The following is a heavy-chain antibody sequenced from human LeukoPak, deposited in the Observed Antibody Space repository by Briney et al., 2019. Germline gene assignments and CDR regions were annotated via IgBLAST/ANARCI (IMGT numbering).Heavy chain of an antibody. V-gene: IGHV4-4*07. J-gene: IGHJ4*02. Sequence: PSETLSLTCTVSGGSISSYYWSWIRQPAGKGLEWIGRIYSTGSTNYNPSLKSRVTMSVVTSKNQFSLRLRSVTAADTAVYYCARQIASAGTAGFDFWGQGALVTVSS. CDR2: IYSTGST. CDR1: GGSISSYY. CDR3: ARQIASAGTAGFDF. D-gene: IGHD6-13*01.